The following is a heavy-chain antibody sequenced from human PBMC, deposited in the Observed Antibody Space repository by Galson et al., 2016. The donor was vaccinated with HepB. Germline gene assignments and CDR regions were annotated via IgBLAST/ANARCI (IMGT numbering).Heavy chain of an antibody. D-gene: IGHD5-18*01. CDR3: AKDIRSYGLFGRFDY. Sequence: SLRLSCAASGFTFSSYGMHWVRQAPGKGLEWVAVILYDGSNKYYADSVKGRFTISRDNSKNTLYLQMNSLRAEDTAVYYCAKDIRSYGLFGRFDYWGQGTLVTVSS. V-gene: IGHV3-30*18. CDR1: GFTFSSYG. J-gene: IGHJ4*02. CDR2: ILYDGSNK.